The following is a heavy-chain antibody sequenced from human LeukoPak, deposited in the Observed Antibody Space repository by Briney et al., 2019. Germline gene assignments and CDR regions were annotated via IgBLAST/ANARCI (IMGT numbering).Heavy chain of an antibody. CDR2: IKQDGSEK. J-gene: IGHJ4*02. CDR1: GFTVSSNH. CDR3: ARDPGRSAAGTVGHFDY. D-gene: IGHD6-13*01. Sequence: GGSLRLSCAASGFTVSSNHMSWVRQAPGKGLEWVANIKQDGSEKYYVDSVKGRFTISRDNAKNSLSLQMNSLRAEDTAVYYCARDPGRSAAGTVGHFDYWGQGNLVTVSS. V-gene: IGHV3-7*04.